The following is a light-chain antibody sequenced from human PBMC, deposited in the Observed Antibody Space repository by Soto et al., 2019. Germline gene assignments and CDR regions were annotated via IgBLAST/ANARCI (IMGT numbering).Light chain of an antibody. CDR2: TAS. Sequence: EIVLTQSPGTLSLSPGERATLSCRASQSVGRNYLAWYQQKPGQAPGLLIYTASRRATGIPDRFSGSGSGTDFTLTISRLEPEDFAVYYCQQYATSPLTFGGGTNVEIK. CDR1: QSVGRNY. CDR3: QQYATSPLT. V-gene: IGKV3-20*01. J-gene: IGKJ4*01.